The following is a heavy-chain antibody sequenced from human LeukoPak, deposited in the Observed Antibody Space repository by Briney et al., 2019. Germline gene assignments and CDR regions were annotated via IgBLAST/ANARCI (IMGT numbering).Heavy chain of an antibody. Sequence: ASVKVSCRASGYTFTGYYMHWVRQAPGQGLEWMGWINPNSGGTNYAQKFQGRVTMTRDTSTSTAYMELSRLRSDDTAVYYCARCFPYYYDSSGYSPPDYWGQGTLVTVSS. V-gene: IGHV1-2*02. CDR2: INPNSGGT. CDR1: GYTFTGYY. D-gene: IGHD3-22*01. J-gene: IGHJ4*02. CDR3: ARCFPYYYDSSGYSPPDY.